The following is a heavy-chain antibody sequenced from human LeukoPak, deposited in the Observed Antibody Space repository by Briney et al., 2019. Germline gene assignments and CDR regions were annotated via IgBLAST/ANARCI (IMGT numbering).Heavy chain of an antibody. V-gene: IGHV1-18*01. Sequence: ASVKVSCKASGYTFTTYGISWVRQAPGQGLEWMGWISSYNANTNYAQKFQAIVTMTTDTSTNTAYMELRSLRSDDTAVYYCVRAYNSGWFDPWGQGTLVTVSS. CDR1: GYTFTTYG. D-gene: IGHD6-19*01. CDR2: ISSYNANT. J-gene: IGHJ5*02. CDR3: VRAYNSGWFDP.